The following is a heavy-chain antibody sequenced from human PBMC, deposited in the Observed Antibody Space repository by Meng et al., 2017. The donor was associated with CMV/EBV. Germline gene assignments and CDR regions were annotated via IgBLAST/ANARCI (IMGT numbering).Heavy chain of an antibody. Sequence: SETLSLTCTVSGGSVSSGSYYWSWIRQPPGKGLEWIGYIYCSGSTNYNPSLKSRVTISVDTSKNQFSLKLSSVSAADTAVYYCARTYYYGSGSWDWGQGTLVTVSS. V-gene: IGHV4-61*01. CDR1: GGSVSSGSYY. J-gene: IGHJ4*02. D-gene: IGHD3-10*01. CDR2: IYCSGST. CDR3: ARTYYYGSGSWD.